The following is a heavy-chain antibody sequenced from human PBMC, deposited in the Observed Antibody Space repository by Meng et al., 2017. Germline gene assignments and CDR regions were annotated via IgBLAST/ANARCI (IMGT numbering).Heavy chain of an antibody. CDR1: GGSISSGSYY. D-gene: IGHD3-10*01. Sequence: SETLSLTCTVSGGSISSGSYYWSWIRQPAGKGLEWIGRIYTSGSTNYNPSLKSRVTISVDTSKNQFSLKLSSVTAADTAVYYCARGFYYYGSGSYSSFDYWGQGTLVTVSS. J-gene: IGHJ4*02. CDR3: ARGFYYYGSGSYSSFDY. V-gene: IGHV4-61*02. CDR2: IYTSGST.